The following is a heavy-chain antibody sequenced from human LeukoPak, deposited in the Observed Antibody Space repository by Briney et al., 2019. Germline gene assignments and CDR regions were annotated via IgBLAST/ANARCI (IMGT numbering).Heavy chain of an antibody. Sequence: GASVKVSCKASGYTFTSYGISWVRQAPGQGLEWMGWISAYNGNTNYAQKLQGRVTMTTDTSTSTACMELRSLRSDDTAVYYCARDGSYIAAAGRDFDYWGQGTLVTVSS. CDR2: ISAYNGNT. CDR3: ARDGSYIAAAGRDFDY. V-gene: IGHV1-18*01. D-gene: IGHD6-13*01. CDR1: GYTFTSYG. J-gene: IGHJ4*02.